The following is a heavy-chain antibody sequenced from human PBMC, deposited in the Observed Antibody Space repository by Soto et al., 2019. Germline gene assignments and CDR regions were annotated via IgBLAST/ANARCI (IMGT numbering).Heavy chain of an antibody. Sequence: ASVKVSCKASGYTFTSYGMSWVRQAPGQGLEWMGWISAYNGNTNYAQKLQGRVTMTTDTSTSTAYMELRSLRSDDTAVYYCAREDIVLIGYYYGMDVWGQGTTVTVSS. CDR1: GYTFTSYG. CDR3: AREDIVLIGYYYGMDV. CDR2: ISAYNGNT. J-gene: IGHJ6*02. D-gene: IGHD2-8*01. V-gene: IGHV1-18*01.